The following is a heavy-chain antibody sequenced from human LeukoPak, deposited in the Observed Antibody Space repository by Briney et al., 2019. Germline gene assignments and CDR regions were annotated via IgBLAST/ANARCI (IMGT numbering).Heavy chain of an antibody. J-gene: IGHJ4*02. D-gene: IGHD2-15*01. CDR2: ISGSGGST. V-gene: IGHV3-23*01. Sequence: GGSLRLSCAASGFTFSSYAMSWVRQAPGKGLEWVSAISGSGGSTYYADSVKGRFTISRDNSKNTLYLQMNSLRAEDTAVYYCAKDSERGDIVVVVAAAYVYRGQGTLVTVSS. CDR1: GFTFSSYA. CDR3: AKDSERGDIVVVVAAAYVY.